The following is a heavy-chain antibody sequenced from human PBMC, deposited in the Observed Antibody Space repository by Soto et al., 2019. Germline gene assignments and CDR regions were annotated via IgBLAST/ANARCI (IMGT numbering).Heavy chain of an antibody. J-gene: IGHJ4*02. Sequence: GGSLRLSCTVSGFTFSAFAMYWVRQAPGKGLEWVALISYDGTNEDYAESVRGRFTISRDNSKNTLYLDMNSLSAEDSAVYFCAKGVVREPAYFDYWGQGTLVTVSS. V-gene: IGHV3-30*18. D-gene: IGHD3-10*01. CDR1: GFTFSAFA. CDR2: ISYDGTNE. CDR3: AKGVVREPAYFDY.